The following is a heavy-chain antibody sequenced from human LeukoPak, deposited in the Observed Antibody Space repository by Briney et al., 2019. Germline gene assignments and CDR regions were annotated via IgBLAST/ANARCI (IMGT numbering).Heavy chain of an antibody. D-gene: IGHD7-27*01. V-gene: IGHV3-23*01. J-gene: IGHJ4*02. CDR2: ISGSGDST. CDR3: AKVGWENIHGSGDDY. Sequence: QPGGSLRLSCAASGYTFSSYGMSWVRQAPGKGLEWVSGISGSGDSTYYADSVKGRFTISRDNSKNTLYLQMNSLRAQDTALYYCAKVGWENIHGSGDDYWGQGTLVTVSS. CDR1: GYTFSSYG.